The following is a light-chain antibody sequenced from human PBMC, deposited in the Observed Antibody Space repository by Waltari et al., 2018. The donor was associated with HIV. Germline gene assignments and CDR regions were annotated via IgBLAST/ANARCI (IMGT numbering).Light chain of an antibody. CDR1: RSDVGDYNY. CDR3: SSYTTSSTWV. V-gene: IGLV2-14*01. CDR2: DVT. Sequence: QSALTQPASLSASPGQSITISCTGSRSDVGDYNYVSWYQHPPGKAPKLMIYDVTIRPSGVSNRFSGSKSGNTASLTISGLQAEDEAHYYCSSYTTSSTWVFGGGTKLTVL. J-gene: IGLJ3*02.